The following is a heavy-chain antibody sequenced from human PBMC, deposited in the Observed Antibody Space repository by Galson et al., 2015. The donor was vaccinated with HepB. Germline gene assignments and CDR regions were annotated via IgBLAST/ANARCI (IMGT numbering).Heavy chain of an antibody. V-gene: IGHV3-23*01. CDR2: ISGSGGGT. J-gene: IGHJ4*02. CDR3: AKWAEWITMVRGVGGYFDY. CDR1: GFTFSSYA. D-gene: IGHD3-10*01. Sequence: SLRLSCAASGFTFSSYAMSWVRQAPGKGLEWVSAISGSGGGTYYADSVKGRFTISRDNSKNTLYLQMNSLRAEDTAVYYCAKWAEWITMVRGVGGYFDYWGQGTLVTVSS.